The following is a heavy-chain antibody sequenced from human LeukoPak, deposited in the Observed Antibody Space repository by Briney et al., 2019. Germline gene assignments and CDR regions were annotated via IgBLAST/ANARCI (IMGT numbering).Heavy chain of an antibody. CDR1: GYTFTRYG. CDR3: ARDRYYYDSSGYYDAFDI. D-gene: IGHD3-22*01. CDR2: ISAYNGNT. J-gene: IGHJ3*02. Sequence: ASVKVSCKASGYTFTRYGISWVRQAGGQGVEGMGWISAYNGNTNYAQKLQCRVTMTTDTSTSTAYMELRSLRSDDTAVYYCARDRYYYDSSGYYDAFDIWGQGTMVTVSS. V-gene: IGHV1-18*01.